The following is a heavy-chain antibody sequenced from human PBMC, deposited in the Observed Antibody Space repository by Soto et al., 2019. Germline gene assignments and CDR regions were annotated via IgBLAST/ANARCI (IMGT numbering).Heavy chain of an antibody. CDR2: ISGSGGST. CDR3: ATAGYCVSTSCYFPFDY. J-gene: IGHJ4*02. CDR1: EFTFSTHA. V-gene: IGHV3-23*01. Sequence: EVQLLESGGGLVQPGGSLRLSCAASEFTFSTHAMTWVRQAPGKGLEWVSSISGSGGSTYYADSVKGRFTISRDNSKNTLYLQMNSLRAEDAAVYSCATAGYCVSTSCYFPFDYWGQGTLVTVSS. D-gene: IGHD2-2*01.